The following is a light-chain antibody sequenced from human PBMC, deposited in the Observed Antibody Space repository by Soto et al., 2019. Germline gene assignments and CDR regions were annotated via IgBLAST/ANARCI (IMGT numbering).Light chain of an antibody. Sequence: EIVMTQSPATLSVSPGERATLSCRASQSVSGNLAWYQQKPGQAPSLLIYGASTRATGLPARFSGSGSGTEFTLTISSLQSEDFAVYYYQQYGRTFGQGTKVEIK. J-gene: IGKJ1*01. V-gene: IGKV3-15*01. CDR2: GAS. CDR1: QSVSGN. CDR3: QQYGRT.